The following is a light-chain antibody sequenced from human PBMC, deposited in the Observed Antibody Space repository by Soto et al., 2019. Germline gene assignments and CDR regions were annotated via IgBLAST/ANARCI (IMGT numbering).Light chain of an antibody. Sequence: QSVLTQPPSVSAAPGQKVTISRSGSSSNIGNNYVSWYQQLPGTAPKLLIYDNNKRPSGIPDRFSGSKSGTSATLGITGPQTGDEADYYCGTWDSGLSAGVVFGGGTKVTVL. CDR3: GTWDSGLSAGVV. CDR2: DNN. J-gene: IGLJ2*01. CDR1: SSNIGNNY. V-gene: IGLV1-51*01.